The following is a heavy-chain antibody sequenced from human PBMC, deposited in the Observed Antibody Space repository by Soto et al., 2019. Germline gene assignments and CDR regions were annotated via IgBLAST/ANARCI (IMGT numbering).Heavy chain of an antibody. CDR2: IYVTGAV. D-gene: IGHD2-21*01. J-gene: IGHJ5*02. CDR3: ARLRIATNNYKWFDP. CDR1: GAALNGGNYY. Sequence: PSETLSLTCSVSGAALNGGNYYWSWIRQVPGKGLEWIGHIYVTGAVDYNPSLRDRITISQDTSERQLSLNLRLVTAADTAVYYCARLRIATNNYKWFDPWGQGTLVTVSS. V-gene: IGHV4-31*03.